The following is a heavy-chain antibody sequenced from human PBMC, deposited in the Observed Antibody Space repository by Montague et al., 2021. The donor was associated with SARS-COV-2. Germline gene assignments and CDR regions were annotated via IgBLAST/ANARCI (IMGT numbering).Heavy chain of an antibody. CDR2: VYYPLRT. CDR1: GDSIGGEH. CDR3: ARAQTTCFIADCVNCFDY. Sequence: SETRSLTCAVYGDSIGGEHWRRSEQHTAELQEPPELVYYPLRTKNNPSLKSRVTISIDTHKNQFSLKLRSVTAADTAVYFCARAQTTCFIADCVNCFDYWGQGALVTVSS. V-gene: IGHV4-34*11. J-gene: IGHJ4*02. D-gene: IGHD2-2*01.